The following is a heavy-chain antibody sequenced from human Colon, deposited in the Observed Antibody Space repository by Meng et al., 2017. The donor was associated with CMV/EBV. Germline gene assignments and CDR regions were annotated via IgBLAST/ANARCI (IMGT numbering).Heavy chain of an antibody. J-gene: IGHJ4*02. CDR3: AREFFLDH. CDR2: IYSGGST. CDR1: GFTVSDKS. V-gene: IGHV3-66*02. D-gene: IGHD3-10*01. Sequence: GESLKISCSVSGFTVSDKSMTWVRQAPGMGLEWISVIYSGGSTNYAESVKGRFTISRDNSKNTLFLLMNSLTAGDTAVYFCAREFFLDHWGQGTLVTVSS.